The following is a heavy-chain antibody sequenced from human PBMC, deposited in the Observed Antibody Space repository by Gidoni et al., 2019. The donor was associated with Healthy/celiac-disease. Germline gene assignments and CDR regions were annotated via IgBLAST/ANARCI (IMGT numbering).Heavy chain of an antibody. CDR2: IKSKTDGGTT. CDR1: GFTFSNVW. D-gene: IGHD6-13*01. CDR3: TTRVSSWYEFYAYYYGMDV. J-gene: IGHJ6*02. V-gene: IGHV3-15*01. Sequence: EVQLVESGGGLVKPGGSLRLSCAASGFTFSNVWMSWVRQAPGKGLEWVGRIKSKTDGGTTDYAAPVKGRFTISRDDSKNTLYLQMNSLKTEDTAVYYCTTRVSSWYEFYAYYYGMDVWGQGTTVTVSS.